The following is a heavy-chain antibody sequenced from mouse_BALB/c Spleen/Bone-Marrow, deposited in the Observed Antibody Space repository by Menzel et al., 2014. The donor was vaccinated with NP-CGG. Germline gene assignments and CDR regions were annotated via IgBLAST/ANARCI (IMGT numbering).Heavy chain of an antibody. CDR1: GFTFSNYG. D-gene: IGHD2-4*01. CDR2: INSGGSYT. J-gene: IGHJ4*01. CDR3: TRRGSTMITTGHTMDY. Sequence: VQLQQSGGDLVKPGGSLKLSCAASGFTFSNYGMSWVRQTPDKRLEWVATINSGGSYTYYPDSVKGRLTISRDNAKNTLYLQMNSLKSEDTAIYYCTRRGSTMITTGHTMDYWGQGTSVTVSS. V-gene: IGHV5-6*01.